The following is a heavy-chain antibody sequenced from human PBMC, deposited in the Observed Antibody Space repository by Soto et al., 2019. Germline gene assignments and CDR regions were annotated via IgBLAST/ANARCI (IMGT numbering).Heavy chain of an antibody. D-gene: IGHD5-12*01. V-gene: IGHV1-69*01. CDR2: IIPLFGTP. CDR3: ASERVAEMATGGYFDN. CDR1: GGTFSDLA. J-gene: IGHJ4*02. Sequence: QVHLVQSGAEVKKPGSSVKVSCKTSGGTFSDLAFSWVRQAPRQGLEWVGGIIPLFGTPHYAREFQGRVSISPDESSNTVYMELRSLRSEDTAVYYCASERVAEMATGGYFDNWGQGTLVTVSS.